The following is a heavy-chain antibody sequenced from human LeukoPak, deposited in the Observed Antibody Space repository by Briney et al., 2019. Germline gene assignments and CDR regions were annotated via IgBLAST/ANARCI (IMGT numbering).Heavy chain of an antibody. CDR1: GFTLSSYS. CDR2: ISSGSKYI. Sequence: GGSLRLSCAASGFTLSSYSMNWVRQAPGKGLEWVSSISSGSKYIYNADSVKGRFTISRDNAKNSLYLQMNSLRVEDTAVYYCARAPSYSYGSMDFWGQGTLVIVSS. V-gene: IGHV3-21*01. CDR3: ARAPSYSYGSMDF. J-gene: IGHJ4*02. D-gene: IGHD5-18*01.